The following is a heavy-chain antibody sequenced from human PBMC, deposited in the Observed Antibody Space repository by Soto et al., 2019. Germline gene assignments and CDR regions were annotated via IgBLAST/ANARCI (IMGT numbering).Heavy chain of an antibody. D-gene: IGHD6-19*01. CDR2: IWYDGSNK. V-gene: IGHV3-33*01. J-gene: IGHJ4*02. CDR1: GFTFSSYG. CDR3: ARDRSSSGWYDLDY. Sequence: QVQLVESGGGVVQPGRSLRLSCAASGFTFSSYGMHWVRQAPGKGLEWVAVIWYDGSNKYYADSVKGRVTISRDNSKNTWYLQMTSLRAEDTAVYYCARDRSSSGWYDLDYWGQGTLVTVSS.